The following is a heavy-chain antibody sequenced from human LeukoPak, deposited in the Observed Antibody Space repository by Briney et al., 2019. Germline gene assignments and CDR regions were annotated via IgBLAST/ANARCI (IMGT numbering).Heavy chain of an antibody. V-gene: IGHV3-7*01. D-gene: IGHD4/OR15-4a*01. Sequence: PGGSLRLSCETSGFTFSNYWMDWVRQAPGKGLEWVANIKKDGSETYYADSVKGRFTISRGNAKNSLHIEMNSLRAEDTAVYYCARDKGYNDGAKWYTVLDNWGQGTLVTVSS. CDR1: GFTFSNYW. CDR3: ARDKGYNDGAKWYTVLDN. J-gene: IGHJ4*02. CDR2: IKKDGSET.